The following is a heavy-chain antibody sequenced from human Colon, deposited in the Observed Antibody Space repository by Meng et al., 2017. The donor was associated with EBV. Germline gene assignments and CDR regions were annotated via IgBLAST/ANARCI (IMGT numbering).Heavy chain of an antibody. J-gene: IGHJ5*02. CDR1: GDSVATGRDY. D-gene: IGHD3-10*01. CDR2: IYYIGGT. Sequence: QVQLQESGPGLVKPSGTLSLTCTVSGDSVATGRDYWSWIRQPPGKGLEWIAYIYYIGGTNYNPSLKSRLTISLDTSKNQFSLSLRPVTAADTAVYYCARVSGRSFDPWGQGTLVTVSS. CDR3: ARVSGRSFDP. V-gene: IGHV4-61*01.